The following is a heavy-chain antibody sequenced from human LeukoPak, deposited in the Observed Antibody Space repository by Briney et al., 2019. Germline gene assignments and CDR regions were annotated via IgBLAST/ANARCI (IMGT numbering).Heavy chain of an antibody. CDR3: ARWVITPYYGMDV. CDR2: IKGDGSTK. J-gene: IGHJ6*02. V-gene: IGHV3-7*05. CDR1: GFTFSSYW. Sequence: GGSLILSCAASGFTFSSYWMTWVRQAPGKGLEWVASIKGDGSTKFYVDSLKGRFTISRDNAKNSLYLQMNSLRGEDTALYYCARWVITPYYGMDVWGQGTTVTVSS. D-gene: IGHD3-16*01.